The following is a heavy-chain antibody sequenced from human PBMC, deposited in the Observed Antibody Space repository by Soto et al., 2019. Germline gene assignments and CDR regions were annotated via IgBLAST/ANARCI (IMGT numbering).Heavy chain of an antibody. J-gene: IGHJ6*02. V-gene: IGHV4-31*03. CDR2: IYYSGST. CDR1: GGSISRGGNY. CDR3: ARDPSITDFYGMDV. Sequence: QVQLQESGPGLVKPSQTLSLTCSVSGGSISRGGNYWNWISQHPGKGLEWIGYIYYSGSTYYNPSLKSRVTISVDTSKTHFSMMLSSVTAADTAVYCCARDPSITDFYGMDVWGQGTTVTVSS. D-gene: IGHD1-20*01.